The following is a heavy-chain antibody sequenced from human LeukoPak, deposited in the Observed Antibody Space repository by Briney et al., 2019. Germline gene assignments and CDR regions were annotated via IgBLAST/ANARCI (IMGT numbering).Heavy chain of an antibody. D-gene: IGHD1-1*01. V-gene: IGHV4-39*07. CDR2: IFYSGST. CDR3: ARQPRGANFLDAFDI. J-gene: IGHJ3*02. Sequence: SETLSLTCTVSGGSISSSSYFWGWIRQPPGKGLEWIGSIFYSGSTYYNPSLKSRVTISLDTSKNQFSLKLSSVTAADTAVYYCARQPRGANFLDAFDIWGQGTMVTVSS. CDR1: GGSISSSSYF.